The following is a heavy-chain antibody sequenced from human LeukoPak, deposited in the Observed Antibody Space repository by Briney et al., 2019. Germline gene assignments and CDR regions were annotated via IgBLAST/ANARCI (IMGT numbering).Heavy chain of an antibody. CDR3: ARRNTADASIDF. D-gene: IGHD4-17*01. V-gene: IGHV4-59*08. CDR2: VFYSGSN. CDR1: GGSIIGHW. J-gene: IGHJ4*02. Sequence: SXXLSLTCSVSGGSIIGHWWSWIRQPPGKGLEWIGDVFYSGSNNYNPSLKSRLTISLDTSKNQFSLNLRSVTATDTAMYYCARRNTADASIDFWGQGTLVT.